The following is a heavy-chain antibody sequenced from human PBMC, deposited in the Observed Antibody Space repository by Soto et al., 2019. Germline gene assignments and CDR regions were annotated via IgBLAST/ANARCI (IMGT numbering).Heavy chain of an antibody. CDR1: GGSISRGGYY. CDR2: IYYSGST. Sequence: TLSPPCPVSGGSISRGGYYSSWLRQHPGEGLEWIGYIYYSGSTYYNPSLKSRVTISVDTSKNQFSLKLSSVTAADTAVYYCARESPAPLYYYYYYMDVWGKGTTVTVSS. V-gene: IGHV4-31*03. J-gene: IGHJ6*03. CDR3: ARESPAPLYYYYYYMDV.